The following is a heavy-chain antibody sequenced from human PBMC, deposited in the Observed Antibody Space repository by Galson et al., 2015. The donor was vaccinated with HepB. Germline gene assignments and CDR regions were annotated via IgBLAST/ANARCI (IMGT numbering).Heavy chain of an antibody. D-gene: IGHD5-18*01. CDR3: AREGDTTILDY. J-gene: IGHJ4*02. CDR2: TSYDGSNK. Sequence: SLRLSCAASGFTFSSYAMHWVRQAPGKGLEWVAVTSYDGSNKYYADSVKGRFTISRDNSKNTLYLQMNSLRAEDTAVYYCAREGDTTILDYWGQGTLVTVSS. V-gene: IGHV3-30-3*01. CDR1: GFTFSSYA.